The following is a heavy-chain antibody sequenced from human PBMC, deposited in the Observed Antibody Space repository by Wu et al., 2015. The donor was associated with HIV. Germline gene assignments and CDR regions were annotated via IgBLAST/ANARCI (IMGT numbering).Heavy chain of an antibody. CDR1: GYTLSSSD. J-gene: IGHJ6*02. Sequence: QVQLVQSGAEVKKPGASVKVSCKASGYTLSSSDMHWVRQATGQGLEWLGWMNPETGKSVYAQKFQDRVTMTRNTSINTAYMELSGLKSEDTAVYYCARDDPYCSGGICYPIYYHGMDVWGQGTTVIVSS. CDR3: ARDDPYCSGGICYPIYYHGMDV. CDR2: MNPETGKS. D-gene: IGHD2-15*01. V-gene: IGHV1-8*01.